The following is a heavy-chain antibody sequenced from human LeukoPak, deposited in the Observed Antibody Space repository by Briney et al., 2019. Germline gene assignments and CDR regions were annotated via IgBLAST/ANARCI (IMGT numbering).Heavy chain of an antibody. Sequence: ASAKVSCKASGYRFTDYYTHWVRQAPGQGLEWMGWINPINGETIYAQKFRGRVNLTRDTSITTAYMELSRLRSDDTAVYYCASGDHRGGDYSSGNWGQGTLVTVSS. V-gene: IGHV1-2*02. D-gene: IGHD4-17*01. J-gene: IGHJ4*02. CDR1: GYRFTDYY. CDR2: INPINGET. CDR3: ASGDHRGGDYSSGN.